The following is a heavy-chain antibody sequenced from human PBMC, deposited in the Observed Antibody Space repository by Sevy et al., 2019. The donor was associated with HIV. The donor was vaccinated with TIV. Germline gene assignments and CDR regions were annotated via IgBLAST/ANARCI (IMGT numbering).Heavy chain of an antibody. V-gene: IGHV4-59*01. CDR3: ARVVGYSYGYNWFDP. J-gene: IGHJ5*02. CDR1: GGSISSYY. D-gene: IGHD5-18*01. CDR2: IYYSGST. Sequence: SETLSLTCTVSGGSISSYYWSWIRQPPGKGLEWIGYIYYSGSTNYNPSLKSRVTISVDTSKNQLSLKLSSVTAADTAVYYCARVVGYSYGYNWFDPWGQGTLVIVSS.